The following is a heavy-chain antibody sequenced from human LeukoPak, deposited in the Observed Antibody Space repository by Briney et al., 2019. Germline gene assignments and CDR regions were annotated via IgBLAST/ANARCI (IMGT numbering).Heavy chain of an antibody. D-gene: IGHD4-17*01. V-gene: IGHV7-4-1*02. CDR1: GYTFTSNA. Sequence: ASVKVSCKASGYTFTSNALGWVRQAPGQGLEWMGWINTNTGNPTYAQGFTGRFVFSLDTSVSTAYLQISSLKAEDTAVYYCARGYTKDMTSVTHFDYWGQGTLVTVSS. CDR3: ARGYTKDMTSVTHFDY. CDR2: INTNTGNP. J-gene: IGHJ4*02.